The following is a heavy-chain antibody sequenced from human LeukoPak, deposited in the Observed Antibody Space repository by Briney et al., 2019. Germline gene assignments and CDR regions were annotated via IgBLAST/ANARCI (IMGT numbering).Heavy chain of an antibody. CDR1: GGSFSGYY. J-gene: IGHJ2*01. V-gene: IGHV4-34*01. CDR2: INHSGRT. CDR3: AKDQYDILTDGWYFDL. D-gene: IGHD3-9*01. Sequence: SETLSLTCAVYGGSFSGYYWSWIRQPPGKGLEWIGEINHSGRTNYNPSLKSRVTISVDTSKNQFSLKLSSVTAADTAVYYCAKDQYDILTDGWYFDLWGRGTLVSVSS.